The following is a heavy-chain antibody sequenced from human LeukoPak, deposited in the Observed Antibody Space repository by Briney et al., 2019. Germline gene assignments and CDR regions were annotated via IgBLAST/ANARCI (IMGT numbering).Heavy chain of an antibody. CDR1: GGSISSYY. D-gene: IGHD3-22*01. V-gene: IGHV4-59*08. Sequence: SETLSLTCTVSGGSISSYYWSWIRQPPGKGLEWIGYIYYSGSTNYNPSLKSRVTISVDTSKNQISLKLSSVTAADTAVYYCARHTQYYYDSGDAFDIWGQGTMVTVSS. J-gene: IGHJ3*02. CDR2: IYYSGST. CDR3: ARHTQYYYDSGDAFDI.